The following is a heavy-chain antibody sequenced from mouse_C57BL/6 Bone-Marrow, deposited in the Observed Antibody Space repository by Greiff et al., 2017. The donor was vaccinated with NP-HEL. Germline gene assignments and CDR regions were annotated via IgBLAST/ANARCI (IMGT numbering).Heavy chain of an antibody. J-gene: IGHJ3*01. CDR2: IHPNSGST. CDR3: AAWDPWFAY. CDR1: GYTFTSYW. V-gene: IGHV1-64*01. Sequence: VQLQQPGAELVKPGASVKLSCKASGYTFTSYWMHWVKQRPGQGLEWIGMIHPNSGSTNYNEKFKSKSTLTVDKSSSTAYMQLSSLTSDVSAVYYCAAWDPWFAYWGQGTLVTVSA. D-gene: IGHD4-1*01.